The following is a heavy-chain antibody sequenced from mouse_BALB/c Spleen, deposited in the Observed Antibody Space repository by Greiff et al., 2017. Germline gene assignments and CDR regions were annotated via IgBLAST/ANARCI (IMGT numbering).Heavy chain of an antibody. D-gene: IGHD3-1*01. V-gene: IGHV1-77*01. Sequence: VKLVESGPELVKPGASVKMSCKASGYTFTDYVISWVKQRTGQGLEWIGEIYPGSGSTYYNEKFKGKATLTADKSSNTAYMQLSSLTSEDSAVYYCARGSSGYAWFAYWGQGTLVTVSA. J-gene: IGHJ3*01. CDR3: ARGSSGYAWFAY. CDR2: IYPGSGST. CDR1: GYTFTDYV.